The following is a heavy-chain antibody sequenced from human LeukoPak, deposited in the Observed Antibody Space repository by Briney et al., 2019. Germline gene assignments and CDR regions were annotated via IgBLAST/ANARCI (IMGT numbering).Heavy chain of an antibody. J-gene: IGHJ4*02. CDR3: ARHVAGRGYYSY. Sequence: GASLQISGEGSGSSFTSYWSGWVRQLPGKGLEWMGIIYPGDSDTRYSPSFQGEVTISADNSISTAYLQWSSLNASDTAMYYCARHVAGRGYYSYWGQGTLVTVSS. V-gene: IGHV5-51*01. D-gene: IGHD3-3*01. CDR2: IYPGDSDT. CDR1: GSSFTSYW.